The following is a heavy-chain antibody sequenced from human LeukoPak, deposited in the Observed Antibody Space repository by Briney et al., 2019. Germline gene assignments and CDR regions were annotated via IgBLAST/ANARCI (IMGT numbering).Heavy chain of an antibody. Sequence: GGSLRLSCAASGFTLSSYAMSWVRQAPGKGLEWVSTVRVNGRSTYYADSVKGRFTISRDDSKNTLYLQMNSLRAEDTALYYCAKPGEPSNYFFDYWGQGALVTVSS. V-gene: IGHV3-23*01. D-gene: IGHD2-21*01. J-gene: IGHJ4*02. CDR3: AKPGEPSNYFFDY. CDR2: VRVNGRST. CDR1: GFTLSSYA.